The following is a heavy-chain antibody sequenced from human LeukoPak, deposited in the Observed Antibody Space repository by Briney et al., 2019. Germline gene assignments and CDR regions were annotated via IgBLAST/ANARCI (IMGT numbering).Heavy chain of an antibody. D-gene: IGHD4-17*01. J-gene: IGHJ3*02. Sequence: GGSLRLSCAASGFTFSSYSMNWVRQAPGKGLEWVSYISSSSTIYYADSVKGRFTISRDNAKNSLYLQMNSLRAEDTAVYYCATAKTTVTTIDAFDIWGQGTMVTVSS. CDR1: GFTFSSYS. CDR3: ATAKTTVTTIDAFDI. CDR2: ISSSSTI. V-gene: IGHV3-48*01.